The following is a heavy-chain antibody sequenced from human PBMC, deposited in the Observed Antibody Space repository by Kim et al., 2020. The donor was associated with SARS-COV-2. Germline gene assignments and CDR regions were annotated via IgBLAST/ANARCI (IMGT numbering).Heavy chain of an antibody. Sequence: GGSLRLSCAASGFTFTDYFMSWIRQAPGKGLEWVAYISSSSSAIFYADSVKGRFIISRDNALNSVSFQMNSLRAEDTGVYYCARDIWDSGSEREPSWGQGTLVTVSS. J-gene: IGHJ5*02. CDR1: GFTFTDYF. V-gene: IGHV3-11*04. CDR2: ISSSSSAI. D-gene: IGHD1-1*01. CDR3: ARDIWDSGSEREPS.